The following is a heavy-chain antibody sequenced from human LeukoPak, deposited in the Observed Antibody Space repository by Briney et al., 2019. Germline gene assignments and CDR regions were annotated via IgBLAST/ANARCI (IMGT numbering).Heavy chain of an antibody. J-gene: IGHJ4*02. CDR1: GSTFSSYS. D-gene: IGHD3-9*01. V-gene: IGHV3-21*01. Sequence: GGSLRLSCAASGSTFSSYSMNWVRQAPGKGLEWVSSISSSSSYIYYADSVKGRFTISRDNAKNSLYLQMNSLRAEDTAVYYCARATRYFDWLLVPEKETFDCWGQGTLVTVSS. CDR3: ARATRYFDWLLVPEKETFDC. CDR2: ISSSSSYI.